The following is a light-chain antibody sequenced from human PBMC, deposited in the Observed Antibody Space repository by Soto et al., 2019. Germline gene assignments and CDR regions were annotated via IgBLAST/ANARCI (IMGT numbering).Light chain of an antibody. V-gene: IGKV3-20*01. CDR1: RSVDRSY. J-gene: IGKJ1*01. CDR2: AAS. Sequence: ENVLTQSPGTLSLFPGERATLSCRASRSVDRSYLAWYQQKPGQAPRLLIYAASSRATGIPDRFSGSASGTDFTFTISRLEPEDFAVYYCQQYGSSRTFGQGTRVEIK. CDR3: QQYGSSRT.